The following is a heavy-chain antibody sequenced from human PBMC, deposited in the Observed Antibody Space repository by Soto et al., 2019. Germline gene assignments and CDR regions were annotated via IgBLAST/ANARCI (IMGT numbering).Heavy chain of an antibody. CDR1: GYSFTRYW. CDR2: IETSDYST. J-gene: IGHJ4*02. V-gene: IGHV5-10-1*01. CDR3: ARHPCPIDY. Sequence: GESLQISRNGSGYSFTRYWISRVRQVGGKRLGWMGSIETSDYSTNDSPTFQVHVTNSAYKSMSTVYLPWSSLKASDTSLYYCARHPCPIDYWGQGTLVTVSS.